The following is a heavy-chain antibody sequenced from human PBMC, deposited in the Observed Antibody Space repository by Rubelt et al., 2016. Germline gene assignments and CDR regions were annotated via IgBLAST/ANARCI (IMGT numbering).Heavy chain of an antibody. Sequence: EVQLVESGGGLVMPGRSLRLSCTASGFTFGDYAMSWFRQAPGKGLEWVGFIRSTAYGGTTEYAASVQGRFTISRDDSKSIAYLQMNSLKTEDSAVYYCTRERVEIDEFWSHECFDPLGQGTVVTVSS. CDR1: GFTFGDYA. CDR2: IRSTAYGGTT. CDR3: TRERVEIDEFWSHECFDP. J-gene: IGHJ5*01. D-gene: IGHD3-3*01. V-gene: IGHV3-49*05.